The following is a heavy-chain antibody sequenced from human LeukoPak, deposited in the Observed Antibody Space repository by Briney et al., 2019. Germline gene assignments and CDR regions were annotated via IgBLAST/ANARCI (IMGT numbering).Heavy chain of an antibody. D-gene: IGHD5-12*01. J-gene: IGHJ6*02. CDR3: AREIVDIVATILEYYYGMDV. V-gene: IGHV1-69*13. Sequence: SVKVSCKASGYTFTTYGVVWVRQAPGQGLEWMGGIIPIFGTANYAQKFQGRVTITADESTSTAYMELSSLRSEDTAVYYCAREIVDIVATILEYYYGMDVWGQGTTVTVSS. CDR2: IIPIFGTA. CDR1: GYTFTTYG.